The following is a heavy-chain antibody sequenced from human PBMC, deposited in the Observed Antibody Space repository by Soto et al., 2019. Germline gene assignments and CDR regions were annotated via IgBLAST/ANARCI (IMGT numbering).Heavy chain of an antibody. V-gene: IGHV4-34*01. CDR1: GGSFSGYY. CDR2: INRSGST. CDR3: ASGEYISSRGYYGMDV. J-gene: IGHJ6*02. D-gene: IGHD6-13*01. Sequence: NRSEALSVTFAVSGGSFSGYYCSWIRKPPGKGLEWIGEINRSGSTNYNPSLKSRVTISVDTSKNQFSLKLSSVTAADTAVYYCASGEYISSRGYYGMDVWGQGTTVNVSS.